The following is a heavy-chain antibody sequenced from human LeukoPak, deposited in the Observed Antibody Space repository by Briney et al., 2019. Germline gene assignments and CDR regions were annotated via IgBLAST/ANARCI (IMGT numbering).Heavy chain of an antibody. J-gene: IGHJ4*02. Sequence: GGSLRLSCAASGFTFSSYSMNWVRQAPGKGLEWVSSISSGSSYMYYADSVKGRFTISRDNAKNSLYLQMNSLRAEDTAVYYCARDLDSSSWTYYFDYWGQGTLVTVSS. CDR1: GFTFSSYS. V-gene: IGHV3-21*01. D-gene: IGHD6-13*01. CDR2: ISSGSSYM. CDR3: ARDLDSSSWTYYFDY.